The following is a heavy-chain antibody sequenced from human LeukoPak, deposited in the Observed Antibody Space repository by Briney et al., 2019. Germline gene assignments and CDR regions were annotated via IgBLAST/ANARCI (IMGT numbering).Heavy chain of an antibody. CDR3: ARGWPDYYSMDI. Sequence: SETLSLTCTVSGGSMSSFYWSWIEQPPGKRLEWIGYIYYSGTTSYNPSLKGRVTISIDTSNNHFSLKVRSVTAGDTAMYYCARGWPDYYSMDIWGPGTTVTVSS. J-gene: IGHJ6*02. D-gene: IGHD2-15*01. CDR1: GGSMSSFY. CDR2: IYYSGTT. V-gene: IGHV4-59*01.